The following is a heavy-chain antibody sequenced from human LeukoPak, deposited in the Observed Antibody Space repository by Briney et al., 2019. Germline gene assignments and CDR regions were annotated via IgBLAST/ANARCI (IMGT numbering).Heavy chain of an antibody. Sequence: PGGSLRLSCAASGFTLSSNYMSWVRQAPGKGLEWVSVIYSGGSTYYADSVKGRFTISRDHSKNTLDLQMNSLRAEDTAVYYCARGSGWSEAYWGQGTLVTVSS. J-gene: IGHJ4*02. D-gene: IGHD6-19*01. CDR1: GFTLSSNY. CDR2: IYSGGST. CDR3: ARGSGWSEAY. V-gene: IGHV3-66*01.